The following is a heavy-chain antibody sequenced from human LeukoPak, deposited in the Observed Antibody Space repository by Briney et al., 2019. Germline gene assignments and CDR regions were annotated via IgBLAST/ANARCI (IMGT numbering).Heavy chain of an antibody. V-gene: IGHV4-59*01. CDR1: GGSISTYY. D-gene: IGHD6-13*01. Sequence: SETVSLTCTVSGGSISTYYWSWIRQPPGKGLEWIGYVYYTGSTTYNPSLESRVTISVDTSKNQFSLKLSSVTAADTAVYYCARERAAGINYDYWGQGTLVTVSS. J-gene: IGHJ4*02. CDR3: ARERAAGINYDY. CDR2: VYYTGST.